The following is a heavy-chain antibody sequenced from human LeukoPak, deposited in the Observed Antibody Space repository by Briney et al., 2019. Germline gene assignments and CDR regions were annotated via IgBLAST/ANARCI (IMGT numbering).Heavy chain of an antibody. CDR1: GFSFSTYG. CDR3: AKGLANYDILTGYLS. CDR2: IRYDGSNK. J-gene: IGHJ4*02. Sequence: GGSLRLSCAGSGFSFSTYGMHWVRQAPGKGLEWVALIRYDGSNKYYRDSVKGRFTISRDNSKNTLYLQMNSLRAEDTAVYYCAKGLANYDILTGYLSWGQGTLVTVSS. D-gene: IGHD3-9*01. V-gene: IGHV3-30*02.